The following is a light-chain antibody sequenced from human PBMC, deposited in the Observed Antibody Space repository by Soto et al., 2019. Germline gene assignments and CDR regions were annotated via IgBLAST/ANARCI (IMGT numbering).Light chain of an antibody. CDR3: RSSTDTDTHVI. V-gene: IGLV2-14*01. CDR1: TSDVGRYKF. J-gene: IGLJ2*01. Sequence: QSVLTQPASVSGSPGQSITISCTGTTSDVGRYKFVSWYQHHPGKAPKLLIFEVSNRPSGVSSRFSGSKSGNTASLTISGLQTEDEATYYCRSSTDTDTHVIFGAGTKLTVL. CDR2: EVS.